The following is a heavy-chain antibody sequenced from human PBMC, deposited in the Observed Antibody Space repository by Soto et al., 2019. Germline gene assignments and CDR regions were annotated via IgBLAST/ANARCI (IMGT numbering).Heavy chain of an antibody. CDR2: IKEDGSEE. J-gene: IGHJ6*02. Sequence: EVQLVESGGGLVQPGGSLRLSCAGSGFTFSTYWMNWVRQAPGKGLEWVANIKEDGSEEYYVDSVKGRFTISRDNAKISLLLDMNSLRGEDTAVYYCARDWGAPGRGSALGYYYHFGMDVWGRGTTVTVPS. V-gene: IGHV3-7*05. D-gene: IGHD3-16*01. CDR3: ARDWGAPGRGSALGYYYHFGMDV. CDR1: GFTFSTYW.